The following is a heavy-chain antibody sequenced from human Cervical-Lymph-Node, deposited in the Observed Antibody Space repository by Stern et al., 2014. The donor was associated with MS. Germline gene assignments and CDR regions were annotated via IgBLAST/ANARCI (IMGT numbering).Heavy chain of an antibody. D-gene: IGHD3-22*01. V-gene: IGHV7-4-1*02. J-gene: IGHJ3*02. CDR1: GYTFTTYA. Sequence: QVQLVESGSELKKPGASVKVSCKASGYTFTTYAMNWVRQAPGQGLEWMGWINTYTGNPSYAHGFTGRFVFSLDTSVSTAYLQISSLKAEDTAVYYCARDLPDYYGIIGLFDIWGQGTMVTVSS. CDR3: ARDLPDYYGIIGLFDI. CDR2: INTYTGNP.